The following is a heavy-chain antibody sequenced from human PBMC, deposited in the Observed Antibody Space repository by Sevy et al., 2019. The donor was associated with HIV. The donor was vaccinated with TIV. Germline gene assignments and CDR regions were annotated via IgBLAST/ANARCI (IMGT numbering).Heavy chain of an antibody. Sequence: GGSLRLSCAASGFTFSSYWMSWVRQAPGKGLEWVANIKQDGSEKYYVDSVKGRFTISRDNAKNSLYLQMNSLRAEDTAVYYCARDVPAGLGESGGASLIFDYWGQGTLVTVSS. D-gene: IGHD2-15*01. V-gene: IGHV3-7*03. CDR1: GFTFSSYW. CDR3: ARDVPAGLGESGGASLIFDY. J-gene: IGHJ4*02. CDR2: IKQDGSEK.